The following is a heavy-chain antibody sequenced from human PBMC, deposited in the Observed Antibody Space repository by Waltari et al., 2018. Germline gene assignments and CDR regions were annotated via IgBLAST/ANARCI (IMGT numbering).Heavy chain of an antibody. CDR3: ARASYGSGSSWFDP. CDR1: GGSISTHF. D-gene: IGHD3-10*01. J-gene: IGHJ5*02. V-gene: IGHV4-59*11. Sequence: QVQLQESGPGLVKPSETLSLICSVSGGSISTHFGGWIRQPPGKTLEWIGNIYSSGSTNYNPSLTSRVTISLDMSKNQFSLKLRSVSAADTAVYYCARASYGSGSSWFDPWGQGNLVTVSS. CDR2: IYSSGST.